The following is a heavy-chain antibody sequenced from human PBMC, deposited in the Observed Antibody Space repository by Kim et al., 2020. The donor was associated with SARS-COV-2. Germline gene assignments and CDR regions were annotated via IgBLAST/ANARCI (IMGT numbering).Heavy chain of an antibody. V-gene: IGHV3-30*07. CDR3: ARDATHYYGSGSLDY. Sequence: GECRFPISRDNSKNRLELQMNRLRAEDTAVYYCARDATHYYGSGSLDYWGQGTLVTVSS. J-gene: IGHJ4*02. D-gene: IGHD3-10*01.